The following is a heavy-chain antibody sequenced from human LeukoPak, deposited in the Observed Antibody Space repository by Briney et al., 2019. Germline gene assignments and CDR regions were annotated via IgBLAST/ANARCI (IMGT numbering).Heavy chain of an antibody. CDR3: ARGGHGHTQNDY. J-gene: IGHJ4*02. CDR1: GYTFTGYY. Sequence: ASGKVSCKASGYTFTGYYMHWVRQAPGQGLEWMGWINPNTGGTNYAQSFQGRVTMTRDTSITTSYMELSSLMSDDTALYYCARGGHGHTQNDYWGQGTLVTVLS. V-gene: IGHV1-2*02. CDR2: INPNTGGT. D-gene: IGHD5-24*01.